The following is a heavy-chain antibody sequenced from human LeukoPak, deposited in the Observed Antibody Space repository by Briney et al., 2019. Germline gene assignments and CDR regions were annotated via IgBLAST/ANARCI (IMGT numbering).Heavy chain of an antibody. CDR2: ISGTDTST. Sequence: PGGSLRLSCAASGFTFSSSAMSWVRQAPGKGLKWVSSISGTDTSTYYADSVKGRFTISRDNSKNTLFLQMNSLRAEDTALYYCVSPSTKKAASGTVGFDNWGQGTLVTVSS. D-gene: IGHD6-13*01. CDR3: VSPSTKKAASGTVGFDN. V-gene: IGHV3-23*01. CDR1: GFTFSSSA. J-gene: IGHJ4*02.